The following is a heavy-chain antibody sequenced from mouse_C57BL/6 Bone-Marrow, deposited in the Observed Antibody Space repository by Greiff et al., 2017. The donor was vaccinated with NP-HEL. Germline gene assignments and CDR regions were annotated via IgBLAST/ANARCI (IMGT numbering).Heavy chain of an antibody. V-gene: IGHV5-9-1*02. CDR3: TREGAYYSNPYWYFDV. D-gene: IGHD2-5*01. J-gene: IGHJ1*03. CDR2: ISSGGDYI. Sequence: EVQLVESGEGLVKPGGSLKLSCAASGFTFSSYAMSWVRQTPEKRLEWVAYISSGGDYIYYADTVKGRFTISRDNARNTLYLQMSSLKSEDTAMYYCTREGAYYSNPYWYFDVWGTGTTVTVSS. CDR1: GFTFSSYA.